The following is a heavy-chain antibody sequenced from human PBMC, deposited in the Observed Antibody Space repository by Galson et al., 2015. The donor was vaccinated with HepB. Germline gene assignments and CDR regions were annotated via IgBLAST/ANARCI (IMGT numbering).Heavy chain of an antibody. V-gene: IGHV3-11*06. CDR3: AREAIVVGLRGWGPFDF. CDR1: GFIFSDYY. Sequence: SLRLSCAASGFIFSDYYMNWLRQAPGKGLEWVSYISNSGTYTNYADSVKGRFTISRDNANNSLFLEMHSLTAEDTAVYYCAREAIVVGLRGWGPFDFWGQGILVTVSS. D-gene: IGHD2-15*01. CDR2: ISNSGTYT. J-gene: IGHJ4*02.